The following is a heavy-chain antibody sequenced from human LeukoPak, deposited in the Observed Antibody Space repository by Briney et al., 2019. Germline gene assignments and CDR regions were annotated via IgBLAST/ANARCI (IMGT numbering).Heavy chain of an antibody. CDR2: INHSGST. J-gene: IGHJ5*02. CDR1: GGSFSGYY. D-gene: IGHD3-22*01. CDR3: ARVLRVYYYDSSGYYPNWFDP. Sequence: SETLSLTCAVYGGSFSGYYWSWIRQPPGKGLEWIGEINHSGSTNYNPSLKSRVTISVDTSKNQFSLKLSSVTAADTAAYYCARVLRVYYYDSSGYYPNWFDPWGQGTLVTVSS. V-gene: IGHV4-34*01.